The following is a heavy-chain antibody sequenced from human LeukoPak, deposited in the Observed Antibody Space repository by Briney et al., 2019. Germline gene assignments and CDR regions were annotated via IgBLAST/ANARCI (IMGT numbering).Heavy chain of an antibody. CDR2: ISGSGGST. V-gene: IGHV3-23*01. D-gene: IGHD3-10*01. CDR3: AKDLAEYGSGSYYGDYYYYGMDV. Sequence: GGSLRLSCAASGFTFGSYAMSWVRQAPGKGLEWVSAISGSGGSTYYADSVKGRFTISRDNSKNTLYLQMNSLRAEDTAVYYCAKDLAEYGSGSYYGDYYYYGMDVWGQGTTVTVSS. J-gene: IGHJ6*02. CDR1: GFTFGSYA.